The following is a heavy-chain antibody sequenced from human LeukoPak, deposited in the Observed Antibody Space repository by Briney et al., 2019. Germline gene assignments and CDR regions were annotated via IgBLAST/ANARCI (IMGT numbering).Heavy chain of an antibody. CDR2: ISSSGSAI. J-gene: IGHJ4*02. Sequence: GGSLRLSCAASGFTFSSYEMNWVRQAPGKGLEWVSFISSSGSAIHYADSVRGRFTISRDNSKNTLYLQMNSLRAEDTAVYYCARASLDSSGYYYFDYWGQGTLVTVSS. D-gene: IGHD3-22*01. CDR1: GFTFSSYE. V-gene: IGHV3-48*03. CDR3: ARASLDSSGYYYFDY.